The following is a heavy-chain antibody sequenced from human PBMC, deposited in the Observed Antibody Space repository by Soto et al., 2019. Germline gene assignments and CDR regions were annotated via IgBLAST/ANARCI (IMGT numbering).Heavy chain of an antibody. CDR2: MNPGSGDT. CDR1: GYSFTNND. Sequence: ASVKGSCKASGYSFTNNDVSWGRQATGQGLEWMGWMNPGSGDTGYAQKFQGRVTMTRDISIATAYTELSSLRSDDTAIYYCARMETFGSLNWFDPWGQGTLVTVSS. V-gene: IGHV1-8*01. CDR3: ARMETFGSLNWFDP. J-gene: IGHJ5*02. D-gene: IGHD3-16*01.